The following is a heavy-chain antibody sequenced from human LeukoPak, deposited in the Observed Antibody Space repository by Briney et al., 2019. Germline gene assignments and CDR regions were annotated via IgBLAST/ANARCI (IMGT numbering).Heavy chain of an antibody. CDR3: ARGYGTYNWNDGIDY. CDR1: GYTFTSYG. V-gene: IGHV1-18*01. Sequence: ASVKVSCKASGYTFTSYGISWVRQAPGQGLGWMGWISAYNGNTNYAQKLQGRVTMTTDTSTSTAYMELRSLRSDDTAVYYCARGYGTYNWNDGIDYWGQGTLVTVSS. J-gene: IGHJ4*02. CDR2: ISAYNGNT. D-gene: IGHD1-20*01.